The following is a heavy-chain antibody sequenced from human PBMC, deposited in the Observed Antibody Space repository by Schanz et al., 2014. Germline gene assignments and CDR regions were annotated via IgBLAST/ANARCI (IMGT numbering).Heavy chain of an antibody. CDR1: GFTFSSYA. V-gene: IGHV3-64D*06. D-gene: IGHD2-21*02. CDR3: VKDSYCAGDCCAAEYFQH. CDR2: ITRSGGGT. Sequence: EVQLLDSGGGLVQPGGSLRLSCSASGFTFSSYAMHWVRQASGKGLEYVSAITRSGGGTYYSDSVKGRFTISRDNSKNTLYLQMSSLRHEDSAVYYCVKDSYCAGDCCAAEYFQHWGQGTLVTVSS. J-gene: IGHJ1*01.